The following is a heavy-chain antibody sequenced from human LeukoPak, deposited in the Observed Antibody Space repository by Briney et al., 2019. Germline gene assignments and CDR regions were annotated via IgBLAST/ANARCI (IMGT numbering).Heavy chain of an antibody. Sequence: GALRLSCAASGFTFSSYSMNWVRQAPGKGLEWVSSISSSSSYIYYADSVKGRFTISRDNAKNSPYLQMNSLRAEDTAVYYCARGGSPSDYWGQGTLVTVSS. CDR1: GFTFSSYS. CDR3: ARGGSPSDY. J-gene: IGHJ4*02. CDR2: ISSSSSYI. D-gene: IGHD3-16*01. V-gene: IGHV3-21*01.